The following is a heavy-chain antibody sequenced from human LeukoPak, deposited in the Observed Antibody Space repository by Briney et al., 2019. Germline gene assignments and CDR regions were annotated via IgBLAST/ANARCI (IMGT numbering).Heavy chain of an antibody. CDR1: GGSVSSGTYY. J-gene: IGHJ4*02. D-gene: IGHD6-13*01. Sequence: SQTLSLTCTVSGGSVSSGTYYWTWIRQPAGKGLEWIGEINHSGSTNYNPSLKSRVTISVDTSKNQFSLKLSSVTAADTAVYYCARDRPGGSSLDYWGQGTLVTVSS. CDR3: ARDRPGGSSLDY. CDR2: INHSGST. V-gene: IGHV4-61*09.